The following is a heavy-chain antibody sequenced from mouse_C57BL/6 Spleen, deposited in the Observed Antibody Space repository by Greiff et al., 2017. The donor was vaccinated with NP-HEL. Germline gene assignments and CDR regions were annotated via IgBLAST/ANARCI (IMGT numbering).Heavy chain of an antibody. CDR3: ARHGGANFYFDY. CDR1: GYTFTEYT. D-gene: IGHD4-1*01. CDR2: FYPGSGSI. Sequence: QVQLQQSGAELVKPGASVKLSCKASGYTFTEYTIHWVKQRSGQGLGWIGWFYPGSGSIKYNEKFKDKATLTADKSSGTVYMELSRLTSEDSAVYFCARHGGANFYFDYWGQGTTLTVSS. V-gene: IGHV1-62-2*01. J-gene: IGHJ2*01.